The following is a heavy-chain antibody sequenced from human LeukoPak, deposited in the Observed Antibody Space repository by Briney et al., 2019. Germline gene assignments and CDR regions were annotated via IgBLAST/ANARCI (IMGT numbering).Heavy chain of an antibody. J-gene: IGHJ6*02. CDR3: ARGPIQLWIHNAMDV. CDR2: IRRKAYRGTT. V-gene: IGHV3-49*04. D-gene: IGHD1-1*01. Sequence: GGSLRLSCTGSGFTFGDHAMSWVRQAPGKGLEWVGFIRRKAYRGTTEYAASVKGRFTISRDDSASIAYLQMNSLRTEDTAVYYCARGPIQLWIHNAMDVWGQGTTVTVSS. CDR1: GFTFGDHA.